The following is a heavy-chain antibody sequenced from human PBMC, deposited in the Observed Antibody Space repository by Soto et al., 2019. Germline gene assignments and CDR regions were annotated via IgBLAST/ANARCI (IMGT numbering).Heavy chain of an antibody. CDR3: ARDSRDYDILTGYYTPYYFDY. J-gene: IGHJ4*02. Sequence: GGSLRLSCAASGFTFSSYSMNLVRQAPGKGLEWVSSISSSSSYIYYADSVKGRFTISRDNAKNSLYLQMNSLRAEDTAVYYCARDSRDYDILTGYYTPYYFDYWGQGTLVTVSS. CDR2: ISSSSSYI. D-gene: IGHD3-9*01. CDR1: GFTFSSYS. V-gene: IGHV3-21*01.